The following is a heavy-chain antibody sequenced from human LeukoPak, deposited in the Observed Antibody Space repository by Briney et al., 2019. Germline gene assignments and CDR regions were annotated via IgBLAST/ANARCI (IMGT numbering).Heavy chain of an antibody. CDR2: ISGSGGSP. D-gene: IGHD1-1*01. CDR1: GFTFSSYA. J-gene: IGHJ3*02. V-gene: IGHV3-23*01. CDR3: ARARTTTGTTRIAFNI. Sequence: GGSLRLSCAASGFTFSSYAMSWVRQAPGKGLEWVSAISGSGGSPYYADSVKGRFTISRDNSKNTLYLQMNSLRAEDTAVYYCARARTTTGTTRIAFNIWGQGTVVTVSS.